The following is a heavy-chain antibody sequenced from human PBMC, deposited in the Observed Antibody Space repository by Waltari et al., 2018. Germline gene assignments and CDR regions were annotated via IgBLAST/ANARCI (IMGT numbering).Heavy chain of an antibody. CDR2: IYHSGST. D-gene: IGHD3-22*01. J-gene: IGHJ3*02. V-gene: IGHV4-38-2*02. Sequence: QVQLQESGPGLVKPSETLSLTCTVSGYSISSGYYWGWIRPPPGKGLEWIGSIYHSGSTYYNPSLKSRVTISVDTSKNQFSLKLSSVTAADTAVYYCARHVPMIVVVTLAFDIWGQGTMVTVSS. CDR1: GYSISSGYY. CDR3: ARHVPMIVVVTLAFDI.